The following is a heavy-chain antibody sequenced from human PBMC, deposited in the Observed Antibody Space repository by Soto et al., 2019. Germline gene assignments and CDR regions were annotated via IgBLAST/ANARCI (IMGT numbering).Heavy chain of an antibody. J-gene: IGHJ4*02. CDR3: ARFGTYYDSSGFAY. CDR1: GFTFSHNW. CDR2: ISSDGTTT. Sequence: EVQLVESGGGLVQPGGSLRLSCVASGFTFSHNWMHWVRQAPGKGLEWVSRISSDGTTTTYADSLKGRFTISRDNAKNTLYLQMNSLRVDDTAVYYCARFGTYYDSSGFAYWGQGTLVTVSS. D-gene: IGHD3-22*01. V-gene: IGHV3-74*03.